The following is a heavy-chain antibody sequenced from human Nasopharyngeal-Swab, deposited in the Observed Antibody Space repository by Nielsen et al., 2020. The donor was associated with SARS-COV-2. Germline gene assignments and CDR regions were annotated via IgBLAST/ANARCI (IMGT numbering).Heavy chain of an antibody. Sequence: GSLRLSCTVSGGSISNFHWSWIRLSPGKGLEWIGYVYDSGSTKYNPSLNSRVTISVDTSKTQFSLKVRSVTAADTAVYFCARRLGLRAPFDYWGQGTLVTVSS. J-gene: IGHJ4*02. CDR2: VYDSGST. V-gene: IGHV4-59*08. CDR3: ARRLGLRAPFDY. D-gene: IGHD5/OR15-5a*01. CDR1: GGSISNFH.